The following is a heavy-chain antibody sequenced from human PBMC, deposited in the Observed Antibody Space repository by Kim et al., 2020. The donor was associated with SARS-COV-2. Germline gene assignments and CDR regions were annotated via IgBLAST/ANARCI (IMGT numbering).Heavy chain of an antibody. CDR2: IHHSGST. J-gene: IGHJ4*02. CDR1: GGSFSGYY. Sequence: SETLSLTCGVYGGSFSGYYWSWIRQPPGKGLEWIGEIHHSGSTNYNPSLKSRVTISVDTSKNQFSLRLSSVTAADTAIYYCARRGRVVMTTFDYWGQGTLVTVTS. D-gene: IGHD3-3*01. V-gene: IGHV4-34*01. CDR3: ARRGRVVMTTFDY.